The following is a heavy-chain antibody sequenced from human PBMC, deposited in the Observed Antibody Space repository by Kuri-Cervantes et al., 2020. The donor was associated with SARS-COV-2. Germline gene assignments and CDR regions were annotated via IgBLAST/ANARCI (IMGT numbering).Heavy chain of an antibody. CDR3: ARGGSSWYVALPIDY. CDR1: GYTFTSYY. D-gene: IGHD6-13*01. V-gene: IGHV1-46*01. Sequence: ASVKVSCKASGYTFTSYYMHWVRQAPGQGLEWMGIINPSGGSTSYAQKFQGRVTMTRDTSTSTVYMELSSLRPEDTAVYYCARGGSSWYVALPIDYWGQGTLVTVSS. J-gene: IGHJ4*02. CDR2: INPSGGST.